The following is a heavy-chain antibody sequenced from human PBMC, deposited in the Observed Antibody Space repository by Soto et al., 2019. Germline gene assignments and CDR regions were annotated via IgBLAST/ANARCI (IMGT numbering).Heavy chain of an antibody. J-gene: IGHJ2*01. D-gene: IGHD6-19*01. Sequence: QVQLEESGGGVVQPGRSLRLSCAASGFTFSSYGMHWVREAPGKGLEWVAVIWYDGSNKYYADSVKGRFTISRDNSKNTLYLQMNSRGAEDTAVYYCARIPQIAVAGTRFGYFDLWGRGTLVTVSS. CDR3: ARIPQIAVAGTRFGYFDL. CDR2: IWYDGSNK. V-gene: IGHV3-33*01. CDR1: GFTFSSYG.